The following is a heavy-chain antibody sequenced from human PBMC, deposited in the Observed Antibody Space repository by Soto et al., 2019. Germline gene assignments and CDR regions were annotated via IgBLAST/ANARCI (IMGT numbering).Heavy chain of an antibody. CDR1: GYTFTRYTFTSYY. D-gene: IGHD2-2*01. V-gene: IGHV1-46*03. J-gene: IGHJ3*02. CDR3: ARYVAVAAATGYGAFDI. Sequence: GASVKVSCKASGYTFTRYTFTSYYIHWVRQAPGQGLEWMGIINPNGGSTSYAQRFRGRVTMTRDTSTSTVYMELSSLRSEDTAVYYCARYVAVAAATGYGAFDIWGQGTMVT. CDR2: INPNGGST.